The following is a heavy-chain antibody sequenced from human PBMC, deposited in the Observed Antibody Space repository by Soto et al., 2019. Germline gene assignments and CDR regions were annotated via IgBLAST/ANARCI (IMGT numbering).Heavy chain of an antibody. CDR2: INAGNGNT. CDR1: GYTFNSHA. V-gene: IGHV1-3*01. J-gene: IGHJ5*02. D-gene: IGHD3-10*02. CDR3: GRDQSGIGYYVDWFDP. Sequence: QVQFMQSGAEVKKPGASVKVSCKASGYTFNSHAIHWVRQAPGQRPEWLGWINAGNGNTYYSEKFEGRVTVTRDTAATTVNMERTSLTSEDTAIYYCGRDQSGIGYYVDWFDPWGQGTLVTVSS.